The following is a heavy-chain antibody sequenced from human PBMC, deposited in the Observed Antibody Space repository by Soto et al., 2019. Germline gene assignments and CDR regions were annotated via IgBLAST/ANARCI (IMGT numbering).Heavy chain of an antibody. V-gene: IGHV3-23*01. CDR1: GFTFSSYA. D-gene: IGHD3-9*01. J-gene: IGHJ4*02. CDR3: AKDSIYDILTGYPTDYFDY. CDR2: ISGSGGST. Sequence: EVQLLESGGGLVQPGGSLRLSCAASGFTFSSYAMSWVRQAPGKGLEWVSAISGSGGSTYYADSVKGRFTISRDNSKNTLYLQMNSLRAEDTAVYYCAKDSIYDILTGYPTDYFDYWGQGTLVTVSS.